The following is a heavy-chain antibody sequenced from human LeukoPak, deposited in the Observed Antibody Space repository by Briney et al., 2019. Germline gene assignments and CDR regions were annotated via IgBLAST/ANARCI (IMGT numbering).Heavy chain of an antibody. CDR3: ARVSYYGSAGYSKYYFDN. Sequence: PSQTLSLTCNVSGGSISSGGHYWSWMRQHPGKGLELIGYMYHSGSTYYNPSLKSRVTISVDTSQNQFSLKLTSVTAADTAVYYCARVSYYGSAGYSKYYFDNWGQGTLVTVSS. J-gene: IGHJ4*02. D-gene: IGHD3-22*01. V-gene: IGHV4-31*03. CDR2: MYHSGST. CDR1: GGSISSGGHY.